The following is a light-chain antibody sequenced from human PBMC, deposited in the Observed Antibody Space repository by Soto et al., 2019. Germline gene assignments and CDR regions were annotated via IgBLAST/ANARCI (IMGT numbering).Light chain of an antibody. CDR1: QSVSSY. Sequence: EIVLTQSPATLSLSPGERATLSCRASQSVSSYLAWYQLKPGQAPRLLIYDASNRATGIPARFSGSGSGTDFTLTISSLEPEDFAAYYCQRRSNWPTITFGQGTRLEIK. CDR2: DAS. J-gene: IGKJ5*01. V-gene: IGKV3-11*01. CDR3: QRRSNWPTIT.